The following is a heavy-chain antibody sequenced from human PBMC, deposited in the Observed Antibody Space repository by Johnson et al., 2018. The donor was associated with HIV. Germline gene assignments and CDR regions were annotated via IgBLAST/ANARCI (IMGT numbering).Heavy chain of an antibody. Sequence: QVQLVESGGGVVQPGGSLRLSCAASGFIFSNYAMHWVRQAPGKGLEWVAVISYDGSNKYYADSVKGRFTISRDNSKNTLYLQMNSLRAEDTAVYYCARGPHEVVVVAATSAFDIWGQGTMVTVSS. CDR2: ISYDGSNK. J-gene: IGHJ3*02. CDR3: ARGPHEVVVVAATSAFDI. V-gene: IGHV3-30-3*01. D-gene: IGHD2-15*01. CDR1: GFIFSNYA.